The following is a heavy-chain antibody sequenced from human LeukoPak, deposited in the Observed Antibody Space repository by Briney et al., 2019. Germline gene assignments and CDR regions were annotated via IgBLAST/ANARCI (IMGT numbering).Heavy chain of an antibody. CDR2: IGASGGTT. D-gene: IGHD6-13*01. CDR1: GFTFNNFA. CDR3: AKYRQQLVRIFDY. Sequence: GGSLRLSCAASGFTFNNFAMSWVRQAPGKGPEWVSVIGASGGTTYYAESVKDRFTISRDNSKNMLYLQMNSLRVEDTAVYYCAKYRQQLVRIFDYWGQGTLITVSS. J-gene: IGHJ4*02. V-gene: IGHV3-23*01.